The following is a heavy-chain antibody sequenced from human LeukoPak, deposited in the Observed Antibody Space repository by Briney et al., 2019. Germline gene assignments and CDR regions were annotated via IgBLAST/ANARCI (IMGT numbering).Heavy chain of an antibody. V-gene: IGHV4-39*01. CDR2: IYYSGST. CDR1: GGSISSSSYY. Sequence: SETLSLTCTVSGGSISSSSYYWGWIRQPPGKGLEWIGSIYYSGSTYYNPSLKSRVTISVDTSKNQFSLKLSSVTAADTAVYYCATRLGYCSGGSCYPFDAFDIWGRGTMVTVSS. J-gene: IGHJ3*02. D-gene: IGHD2-15*01. CDR3: ATRLGYCSGGSCYPFDAFDI.